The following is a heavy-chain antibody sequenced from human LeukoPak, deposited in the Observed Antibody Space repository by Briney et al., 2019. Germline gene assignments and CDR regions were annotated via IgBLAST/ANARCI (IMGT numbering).Heavy chain of an antibody. CDR3: ARQEWLQPSSFDY. CDR2: IYYSGST. J-gene: IGHJ4*02. Sequence: ETLSLPCTVPGGSISSRRYYWGWIRQPPGKGLEWIGSIYYSGSTYHNASLKSRVTISVDTSKNQFSLNLSSVTAADTAMYFCARQEWLQPSSFDYWGQGTLVTVSS. D-gene: IGHD6-19*01. V-gene: IGHV4-39*01. CDR1: GGSISSRRYY.